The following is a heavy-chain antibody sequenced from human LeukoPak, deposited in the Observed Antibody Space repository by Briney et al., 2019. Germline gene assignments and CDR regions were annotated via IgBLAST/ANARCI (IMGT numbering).Heavy chain of an antibody. CDR2: IRYDGSNK. V-gene: IGHV3-30*02. D-gene: IGHD3-3*01. CDR3: AKVQYDFWSGYLSLFDY. J-gene: IGHJ4*02. CDR1: GFTFSTYA. Sequence: GGSLRLSCAASGFTFSTYAMNWVRQAPDKGLEWVAFIRYDGSNKYYADSVKGRFTISRDNSKNTLYLQMNSLRAEDTAVYYCAKVQYDFWSGYLSLFDYWGQGTLVTVSS.